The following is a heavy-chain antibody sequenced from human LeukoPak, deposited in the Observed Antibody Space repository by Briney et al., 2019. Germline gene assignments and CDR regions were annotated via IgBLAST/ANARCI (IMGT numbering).Heavy chain of an antibody. CDR3: ARLVTTSGGYCSGGSCRGWFDP. CDR1: GGSISSYY. D-gene: IGHD2-15*01. V-gene: IGHV4-59*08. Sequence: SETLSLTCTVSGGSISSYYWSWLRLPPGKGLEWIGYIYYSGSTNYNPCLKSRVTISVDTSKNQFSLKLSSVTAADTAVYYCARLVTTSGGYCSGGSCRGWFDPWGQGTLVTVSS. CDR2: IYYSGST. J-gene: IGHJ5*02.